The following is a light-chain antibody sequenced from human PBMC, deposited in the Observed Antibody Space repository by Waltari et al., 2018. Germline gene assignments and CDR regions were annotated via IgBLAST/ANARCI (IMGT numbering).Light chain of an antibody. V-gene: IGKV1-5*03. J-gene: IGKJ1*01. CDR3: QQYSTYSHT. CDR2: EAS. Sequence: DIQMTQSPSTLSASVGDRVTITCRASQSISSWLAWYQQKPGKAPKLLIYEASNLETGVPSRCSGSGSGTEFTLTISSLQPDDFATYYCQQYSTYSHTFGQGTKVDIK. CDR1: QSISSW.